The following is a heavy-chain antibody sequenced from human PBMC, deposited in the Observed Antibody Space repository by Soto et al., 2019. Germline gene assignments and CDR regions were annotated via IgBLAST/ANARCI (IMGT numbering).Heavy chain of an antibody. CDR2: IDYTGGYS. CDR3: AKVPPRLYCGSVSCPFDY. Sequence: QLLETGGGLVQPGGSLRLSCAASGFTFSSYAMNWVRHAPGKGLEWVSTIDYTGGYSYYADSVKGRFTISRDNSQKTLDLHMNSLRAEDTAIYYGAKVPPRLYCGSVSCPFDYWGQGTLVTVSS. CDR1: GFTFSSYA. D-gene: IGHD2-2*01. J-gene: IGHJ4*02. V-gene: IGHV3-23*01.